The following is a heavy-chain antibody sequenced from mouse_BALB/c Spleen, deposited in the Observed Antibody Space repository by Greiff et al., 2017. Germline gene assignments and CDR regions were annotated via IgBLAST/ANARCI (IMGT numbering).Heavy chain of an antibody. D-gene: IGHD1-1*01. CDR3: ARDILYYYGSSYGYFDV. CDR1: GFTFTDYY. CDR2: IRNKANGYTT. Sequence: EVKLVESGGGLVQPGGSLRLSCATSGFTFTDYYMSWVRPPPGKALEWLGFIRNKANGYTTEYSASVKGRFTISRDNSQSILYLQMNTLRAEDSATYYCARDILYYYGSSYGYFDVWGAGTTVTVSS. V-gene: IGHV7-3*02. J-gene: IGHJ1*01.